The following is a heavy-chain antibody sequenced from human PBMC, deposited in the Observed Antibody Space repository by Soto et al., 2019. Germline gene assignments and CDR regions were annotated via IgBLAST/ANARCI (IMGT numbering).Heavy chain of an antibody. V-gene: IGHV3-23*01. Sequence: GGSLRLSCAASGFTFSSYAMSWVRQAPGEGLEWVSAVSRSGDNTYHADSVKGRFTISRDNSKNTLYLQMNSLRVEDTALYYCAKGGVIATFSGVIVPYCFDTWGQGTPVTVSS. J-gene: IGHJ4*02. CDR3: AKGGVIATFSGVIVPYCFDT. D-gene: IGHD3-16*02. CDR1: GFTFSSYA. CDR2: VSRSGDNT.